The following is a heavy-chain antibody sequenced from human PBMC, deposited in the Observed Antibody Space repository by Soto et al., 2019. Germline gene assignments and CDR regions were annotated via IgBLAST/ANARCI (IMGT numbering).Heavy chain of an antibody. CDR2: IWYDGSNK. CDR3: ARGLSLAEGMDLRDGPRPPDF. V-gene: IGHV3-33*01. D-gene: IGHD2-21*02. Sequence: PGGCLRLSCAACGFTFSSSGMPGVRQAPGKGLEWVAVIWYDGSNKYYADSVKGRFTISRDNSKNTLYLQMNSLRAEDTAVYYCARGLSLAEGMDLRDGPRPPDFWGKGTTVTVSP. J-gene: IGHJ6*04. CDR1: GFTFSSSG.